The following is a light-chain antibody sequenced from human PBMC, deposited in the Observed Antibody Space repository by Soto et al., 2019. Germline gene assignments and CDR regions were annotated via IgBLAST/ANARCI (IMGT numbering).Light chain of an antibody. J-gene: IGKJ4*01. CDR2: GTS. V-gene: IGKV3D-15*01. Sequence: IVMTQSPASLSVSPGERATLSCRASQTISSSYLAWYQQKPGQAPRLLIYGTSSRATGIPDRFSGSGSGTDFTLTISSLQSEDFAVYYCQQSNSWPLTFGGGTKVEIK. CDR1: QTISSSY. CDR3: QQSNSWPLT.